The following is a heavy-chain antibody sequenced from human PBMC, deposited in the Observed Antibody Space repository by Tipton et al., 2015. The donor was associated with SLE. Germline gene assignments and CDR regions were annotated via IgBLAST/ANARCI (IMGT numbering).Heavy chain of an antibody. Sequence: TLSLTCAVYGGSFSGYYWSWIRQPPGKGLEWIGEINHSGSTNYNPSLKSRVTISVDTSKNQFSLKLTSVTAADTAVYHCARWGQQLATFDYWGQGTLVTVSS. J-gene: IGHJ4*02. CDR2: INHSGST. D-gene: IGHD6-13*01. V-gene: IGHV4-34*01. CDR3: ARWGQQLATFDY. CDR1: GGSFSGYY.